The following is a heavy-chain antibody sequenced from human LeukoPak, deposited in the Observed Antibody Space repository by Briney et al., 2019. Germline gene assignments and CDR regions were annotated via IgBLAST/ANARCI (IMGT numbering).Heavy chain of an antibody. D-gene: IGHD5-18*01. CDR3: TTEGYSYGRPYAFDI. V-gene: IGHV3-53*01. CDR1: GFTVSSNY. J-gene: IGHJ3*02. CDR2: IYSGGST. Sequence: GGSLRLSCAASGFTVSSNYMSWVRQAPGKGLEWVSVIYSGGSTYYADSVKGRFTISRDNSKNTLYLQMNSLRAEDTAVYYCTTEGYSYGRPYAFDIWGQGTMVTVSS.